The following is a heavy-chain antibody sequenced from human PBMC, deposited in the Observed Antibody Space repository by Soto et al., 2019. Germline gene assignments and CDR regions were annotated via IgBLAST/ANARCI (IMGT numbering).Heavy chain of an antibody. V-gene: IGHV3-23*01. CDR2: ISGSGADT. CDR1: GFTFSTHA. D-gene: IGHD3-22*01. J-gene: IGHJ4*02. Sequence: EVQLLESGGGLVRPGGSLRLSCAASGFTFSTHAMSWVRQAPGKGLEWVSVISGSGADTYYADAVKGRFTISRDNSKNTLLLQMNSLSAEDTALYYCAKGPYYYDNSGRPSGYFDYWGQGTLVTVSS. CDR3: AKGPYYYDNSGRPSGYFDY.